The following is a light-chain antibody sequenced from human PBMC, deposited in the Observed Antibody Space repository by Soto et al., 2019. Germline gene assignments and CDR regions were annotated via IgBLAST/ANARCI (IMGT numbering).Light chain of an antibody. Sequence: DIQMTQSPSTLSPSVGDRVTITCRASQSISSWLAWYQQKPGKAPKLLIYDASSLESGVPSRFSGSGSGTEFTLTISSLQTDDFATYYCQQYNSYSGTFGQGTKV. V-gene: IGKV1-5*01. CDR3: QQYNSYSGT. CDR1: QSISSW. J-gene: IGKJ1*01. CDR2: DAS.